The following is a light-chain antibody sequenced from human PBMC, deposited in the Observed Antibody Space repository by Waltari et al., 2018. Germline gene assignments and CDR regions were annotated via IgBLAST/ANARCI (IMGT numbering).Light chain of an antibody. Sequence: DIQMTLSPSSLSASVGYRVTITCRASQSISSYLNWYQQKPGKAPKLLIYAASSLQSGVPSRFSGSGSGTDFTLTISSLQPEDFATYYCQQSYSTPQTFGQGTKLEIK. CDR2: AAS. V-gene: IGKV1-39*01. J-gene: IGKJ2*01. CDR1: QSISSY. CDR3: QQSYSTPQT.